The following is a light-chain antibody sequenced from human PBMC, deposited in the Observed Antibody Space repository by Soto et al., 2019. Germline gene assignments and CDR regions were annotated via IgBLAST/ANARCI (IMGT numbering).Light chain of an antibody. V-gene: IGLV1-40*01. CDR1: SSNIGAGYD. CDR2: GNS. CDR3: QSHGSSRSGIWV. Sequence: QSVLTQPPSVSGAPGQRVTISCTGSSSNIGAGYDVHWYQQLPGTAPKLLIYGNSNRPSGVPDRFSGSKSGTSASLAITGLGAEAEADSYCQSHGSSRSGIWVFGGGTKLTVL. J-gene: IGLJ3*02.